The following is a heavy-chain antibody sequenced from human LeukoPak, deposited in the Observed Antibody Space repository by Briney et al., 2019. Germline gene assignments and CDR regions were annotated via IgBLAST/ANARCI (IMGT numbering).Heavy chain of an antibody. Sequence: SETLSLTCTVSGGSISSYYWSWVRQPPGKGLEWIGYISYSGSTNCNPSLKSRATISVDTSKNQFSLKLSSVTAADTAVYYCARPIVGATNDAFDIWGQGTMVIVSS. CDR2: ISYSGST. J-gene: IGHJ3*02. D-gene: IGHD1-26*01. CDR3: ARPIVGATNDAFDI. CDR1: GGSISSYY. V-gene: IGHV4-59*08.